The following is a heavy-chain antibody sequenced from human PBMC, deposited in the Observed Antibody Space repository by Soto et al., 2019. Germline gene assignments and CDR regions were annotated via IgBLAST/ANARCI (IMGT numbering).Heavy chain of an antibody. CDR3: ARGLLTIFGVVIGLDY. V-gene: IGHV4-59*01. CDR2: IYYSGST. Sequence: SETLSLTCTVSGGSISSYYWSWIRQPPGKGLEWIGYIYYSGSTNYNPSLKSRVTISVDTSKNQFSLKLSSVTAADTAVYYCARGLLTIFGVVIGLDYWGQGTLVTVSS. CDR1: GGSISSYY. D-gene: IGHD3-3*01. J-gene: IGHJ4*02.